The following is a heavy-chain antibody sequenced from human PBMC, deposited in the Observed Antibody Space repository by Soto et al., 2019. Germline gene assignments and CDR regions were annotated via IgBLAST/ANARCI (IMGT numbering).Heavy chain of an antibody. CDR2: ISYGGSNK. J-gene: IGHJ5*02. CDR3: AKDNCISTSCYRLYNGFVP. CDR1: GFTFSSYG. Sequence: QVQLVESGGGVVQPGRSLRLSCAASGFTFSSYGMHWVRQAPGKGLEWVAVISYGGSNKYYADSVKGRFTISRDNSKKILNMQMNNRRAEATAVYYGAKDNCISTSCYRLYNGFVPWGQGPLVTVSS. V-gene: IGHV3-30*18. D-gene: IGHD2-2*01.